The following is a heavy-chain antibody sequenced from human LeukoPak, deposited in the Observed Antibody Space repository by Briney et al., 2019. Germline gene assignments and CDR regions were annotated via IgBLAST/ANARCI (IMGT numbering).Heavy chain of an antibody. V-gene: IGHV4-30-4*01. D-gene: IGHD3-3*01. CDR3: ARDGPIPIFGENWFDP. CDR1: GGSISSGDYY. Sequence: SETLSLTCTVSGGSISSGDYYWSWIRQPPGKGLEWIGYIYYSGSTYYNPSLKSRVTISVDTSKNQFSLKLSSVTAADTAVCYCARDGPIPIFGENWFDPWGQGTLVTVSS. CDR2: IYYSGST. J-gene: IGHJ5*02.